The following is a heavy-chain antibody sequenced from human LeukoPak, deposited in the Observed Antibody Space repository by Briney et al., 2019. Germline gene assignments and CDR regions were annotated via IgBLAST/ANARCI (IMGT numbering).Heavy chain of an antibody. CDR2: IRSKANSYAT. Sequence: AGGSLRLSCAASGFTFSGSAMHWVRQASGKGLEWVGSIRSKANSYATAYAASVKGRFTISRDDSKNTAYLQMNSLKTEDTAVYYCTRTYSRGWLHYFDYWGQGTLVTVSS. D-gene: IGHD6-19*01. CDR1: GFTFSGSA. CDR3: TRTYSRGWLHYFDY. J-gene: IGHJ4*02. V-gene: IGHV3-73*01.